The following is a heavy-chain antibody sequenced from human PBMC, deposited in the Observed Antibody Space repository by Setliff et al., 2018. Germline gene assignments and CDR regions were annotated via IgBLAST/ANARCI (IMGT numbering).Heavy chain of an antibody. CDR1: GDSITSGSVY. D-gene: IGHD1-20*01. Sequence: SETLSLTCTVSGDSITSGSVYWSWIRQPAGKGLEWIGRIFPTGITNYNPDLKSRVTMSVDTSKKRFSLMLRSVTAADTAIYYCARYNSSAACFDLWGPGTLVTVSS. CDR2: IFPTGIT. J-gene: IGHJ5*02. CDR3: ARYNSSAACFDL. V-gene: IGHV4-61*02.